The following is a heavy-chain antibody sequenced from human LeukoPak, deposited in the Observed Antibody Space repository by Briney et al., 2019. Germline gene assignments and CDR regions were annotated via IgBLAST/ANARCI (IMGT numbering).Heavy chain of an antibody. Sequence: GASVKVSCKASGYTFTSYYMHWVRQAPGQGLEWMGIINPSGGSTSYAQKFQGRVTMTRDTSTSTVYMELSSLRSEDTAVYYCARSDDVEMATNRFDYWGQGTLVTVSS. CDR2: INPSGGST. CDR1: GYTFTSYY. D-gene: IGHD5-24*01. CDR3: ARSDDVEMATNRFDY. J-gene: IGHJ4*02. V-gene: IGHV1-46*01.